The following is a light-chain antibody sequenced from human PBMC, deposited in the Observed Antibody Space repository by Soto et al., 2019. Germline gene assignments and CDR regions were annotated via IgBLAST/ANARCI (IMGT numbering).Light chain of an antibody. Sequence: ETVMTQFPATLAVSPGERATLSCRTSQSVSGHLAWYQQKPGQIPRLLIYATSTRATGTPARFSGTGSETEYSLTISSLQSEDFAVYYCQQYDHWLPAFGQGTKVEIK. CDR1: QSVSGH. CDR2: ATS. CDR3: QQYDHWLPA. V-gene: IGKV3-15*01. J-gene: IGKJ1*01.